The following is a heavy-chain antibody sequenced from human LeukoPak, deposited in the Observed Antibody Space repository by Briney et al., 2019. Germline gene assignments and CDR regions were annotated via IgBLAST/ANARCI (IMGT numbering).Heavy chain of an antibody. CDR2: ISGRGDNSGSGDNT. Sequence: GALRLSCAASGFTFSNYGMSWVRQAPGKGLECVSRISGRGDNSGSGDNTYYADSVKGRFTISRDNSKNTLYLQMNSLRAEDTAVYYCAKDTPRGYNYGYFDYWGQETLLTVSS. CDR1: GFTFSNYG. D-gene: IGHD5-18*01. V-gene: IGHV3-23*01. J-gene: IGHJ4*02. CDR3: AKDTPRGYNYGYFDY.